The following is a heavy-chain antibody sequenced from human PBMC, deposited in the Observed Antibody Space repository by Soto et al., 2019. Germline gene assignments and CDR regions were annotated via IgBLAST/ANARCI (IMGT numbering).Heavy chain of an antibody. D-gene: IGHD1-7*01. CDR2: INPNSGGT. Sequence: ASVKVSCKASGYTFTGYYMHWVRQAPGQGLEWMGWINPNSGGTNYAQKFQGRVTMTRDKSISTAYMELSRLRPDDTAVYYCASLLELRWPGYCYGMDVWGQGTKVT. CDR1: GYTFTGYY. V-gene: IGHV1-2*02. J-gene: IGHJ6*02. CDR3: ASLLELRWPGYCYGMDV.